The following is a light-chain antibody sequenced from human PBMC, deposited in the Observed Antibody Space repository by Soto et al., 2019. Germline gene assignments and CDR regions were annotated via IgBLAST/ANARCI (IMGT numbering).Light chain of an antibody. J-gene: IGKJ2*01. CDR1: QSVSSN. CDR3: QQYNNWPPSYT. V-gene: IGKV3-15*01. CDR2: GAS. Sequence: EIVMTQSPATLSVSPGEGATLSCRASQSVSSNLAWYQQKPCQAPRLHIYGASTRANGIPARFSGSGSGTECTLTIRSLQSADFAVYYCQQYNNWPPSYTFGQGTKLEIK.